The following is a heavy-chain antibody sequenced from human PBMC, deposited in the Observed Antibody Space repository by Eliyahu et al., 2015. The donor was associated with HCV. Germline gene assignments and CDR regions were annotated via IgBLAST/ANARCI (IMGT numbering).Heavy chain of an antibody. D-gene: IGHD6-13*01. Sequence: QVQLQESGPGLVKPSETLSLACTVSGGXITTYYGGWIRQPPGKGLEWIGYTHYSGSTNYNPTLKSRVTISVDTSKNQFSLNLTSVTAADTAMYYCASGGGGIAVTGTGGWFDPWGQGTLVTVSS. CDR3: ASGGGGIAVTGTGGWFDP. J-gene: IGHJ5*02. V-gene: IGHV4-59*01. CDR1: GGXITTYY. CDR2: THYSGST.